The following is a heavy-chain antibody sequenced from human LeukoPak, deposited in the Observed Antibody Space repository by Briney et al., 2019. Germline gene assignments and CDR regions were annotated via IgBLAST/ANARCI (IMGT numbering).Heavy chain of an antibody. V-gene: IGHV3-30*02. CDR3: AKGLGKAGASNTWYFDL. CDR2: ITSDGSGQ. CDR1: GFTFSPSG. Sequence: GGSLRLSCAASGFTFSPSGMHWVRQALGKGPEWAAFITSDGSGQYYADSVKGRFTISRDNSKDTLFLQMNSLRVEDTAVYYCAKGLGKAGASNTWYFDLWGRGTLVTVSS. D-gene: IGHD6-13*01. J-gene: IGHJ2*01.